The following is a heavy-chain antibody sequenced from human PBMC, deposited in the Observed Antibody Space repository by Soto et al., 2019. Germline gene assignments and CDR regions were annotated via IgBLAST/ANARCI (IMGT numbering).Heavy chain of an antibody. CDR1: GFSFASYG. J-gene: IGHJ3*02. V-gene: IGHV3-48*04. D-gene: IGHD2-8*01. CDR3: ARDLYAFDI. Sequence: GGSLRLSCAASGFSFASYGMHWVRQAPGKGLEWVSYISHDSGTIYYADSVKGRFTISRDNAKNSLYLQMNSLRAEDTAVYYCARDLYAFDIWGQGTMVTVSS. CDR2: ISHDSGTI.